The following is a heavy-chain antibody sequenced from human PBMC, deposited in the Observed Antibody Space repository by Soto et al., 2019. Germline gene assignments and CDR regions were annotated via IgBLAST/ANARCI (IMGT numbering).Heavy chain of an antibody. V-gene: IGHV1-69*13. CDR3: AVVVVAATTRGYYYYGMDV. J-gene: IGHJ6*02. Sequence: SVTVSCKASGGTFSSYAIIWVRQAPGQGLEWMGGIIPIFGTANYAQKFQGRVTITADESTSTAYMELSSLRSEDTAVYYCAVVVVAATTRGYYYYGMDVWGQGTTVTVSS. CDR1: GGTFSSYA. CDR2: IIPIFGTA. D-gene: IGHD2-15*01.